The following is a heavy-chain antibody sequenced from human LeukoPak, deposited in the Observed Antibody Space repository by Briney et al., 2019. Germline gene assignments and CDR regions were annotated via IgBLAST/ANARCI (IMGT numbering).Heavy chain of an antibody. CDR2: IYYSGSN. Sequence: PSETLSLTCSVSGGSISSYYWSWVRQPPGKGLEGVGYIYYSGSNNYNPSLKGRVTISVDTSKNQFYLKMSPVTAADTAVYYCAREPYSSSWYNWFDPWGQGTLVTVSS. D-gene: IGHD6-13*01. CDR3: AREPYSSSWYNWFDP. J-gene: IGHJ5*02. CDR1: GGSISSYY. V-gene: IGHV4-59*12.